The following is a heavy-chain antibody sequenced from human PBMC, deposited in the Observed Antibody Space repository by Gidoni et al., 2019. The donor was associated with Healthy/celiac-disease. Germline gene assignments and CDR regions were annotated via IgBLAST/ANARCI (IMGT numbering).Heavy chain of an antibody. J-gene: IGHJ4*02. D-gene: IGHD4-17*01. CDR3: ARNSVTRKGLFDY. V-gene: IGHV3-33*01. CDR1: GFPFSSYG. Sequence: QVQLVESGGGVVPPGRSLRLSCAASGFPFSSYGMHWVRQAPGKGLEWVAVIWYDGSNKYYADSVKGRFTISRDNSKNTLYLQMNSLRAEDTAVYYCARNSVTRKGLFDYWGQGTLVTVSS. CDR2: IWYDGSNK.